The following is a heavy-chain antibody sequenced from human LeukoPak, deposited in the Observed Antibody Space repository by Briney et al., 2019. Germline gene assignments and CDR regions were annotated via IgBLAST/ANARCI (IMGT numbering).Heavy chain of an antibody. V-gene: IGHV3-66*01. D-gene: IGHD3/OR15-3a*01. CDR2: IRDSGEA. CDR1: GLRVTDHY. Sequence: GRSLRLSWAVAGLRVTDHYMSCVRQAPGKGREWVGHIRDSGEATYADLARGGFAISRAESENTLYRQMKTLRVEDTAVYFCARDRATNQDWVEFDHWGQGTPVIVSS. J-gene: IGHJ5*02. CDR3: ARDRATNQDWVEFDH.